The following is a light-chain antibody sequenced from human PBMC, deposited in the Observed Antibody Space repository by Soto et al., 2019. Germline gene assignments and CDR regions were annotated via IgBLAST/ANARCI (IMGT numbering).Light chain of an antibody. CDR3: QKYSSAPRT. J-gene: IGKJ1*01. Sequence: DIQMTQSPSSLSASVGDRVTITCRASQGISNYLARYQQKPGKVPKLLIYAASTLQSGVPSRFSGSGSGTAFTISITGLQHEDVATYYCQKYSSAPRTFGQGTKVELK. V-gene: IGKV1-27*01. CDR2: AAS. CDR1: QGISNY.